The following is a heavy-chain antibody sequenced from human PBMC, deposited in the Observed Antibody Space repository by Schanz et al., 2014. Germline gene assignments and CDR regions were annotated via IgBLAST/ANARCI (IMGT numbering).Heavy chain of an antibody. CDR1: GITFSGYS. J-gene: IGHJ4*02. Sequence: VQLVESGGGVVQPGGSLRVSCAASGITFSGYSMNWVRQAPGKGLEWVSRMIGSGSSVFYADSVKGRFTISRDNLKKTVYLQMNSLRAGDTAVYYCAKDGRLPYYGTGSDFDYWGQGTLVAVSS. V-gene: IGHV3-23*04. CDR2: MIGSGSSV. D-gene: IGHD3-22*01. CDR3: AKDGRLPYYGTGSDFDY.